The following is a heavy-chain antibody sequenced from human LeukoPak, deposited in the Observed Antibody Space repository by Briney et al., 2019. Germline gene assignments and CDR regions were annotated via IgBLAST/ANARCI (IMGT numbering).Heavy chain of an antibody. V-gene: IGHV5-51*01. D-gene: IGHD5-12*01. CDR2: IYPGDSDT. CDR3: ARLRAYSGYDYALRDYDY. Sequence: GASLKISCTGSGYSFTSYWIGWVRQMPGKGLEWMWIIYPGDSDTRYSQSFQGQVTISADRSISTAYLQWSSLKALDTAMYYCARLRAYSGYDYALRDYDYWGQGTLVTVSS. J-gene: IGHJ4*02. CDR1: GYSFTSYW.